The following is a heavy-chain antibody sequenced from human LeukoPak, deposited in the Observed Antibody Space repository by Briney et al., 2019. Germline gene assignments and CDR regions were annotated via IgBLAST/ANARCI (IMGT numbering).Heavy chain of an antibody. CDR1: GYTLTNYN. J-gene: IGHJ4*02. D-gene: IGHD4-23*01. Sequence: ALVKVSCKASGYTLTNYNISWVRQAPGQGLEWMGWINTYQGDTLYAQELQGRVTMTADTSTNTAYMELRSLRFDDTAVYYCAREFGHCYGDNCFYFFDTWGQGFRVTVSS. V-gene: IGHV1-18*01. CDR3: AREFGHCYGDNCFYFFDT. CDR2: INTYQGDT.